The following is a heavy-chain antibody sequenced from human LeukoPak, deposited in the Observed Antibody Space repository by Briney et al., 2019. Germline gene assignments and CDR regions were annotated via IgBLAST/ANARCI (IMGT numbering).Heavy chain of an antibody. CDR3: ARDTDYMYYYYMDV. Sequence: PGRSLRLSCAASGFTFSSYGMHWVRQAPGKGLEWVAVISYDGSNKYYADSVKGRFTISRDNSKNTLYLQMNSLRPEDTAVYYCARDTDYMYYYYMDVWGKGTTVTVSS. J-gene: IGHJ6*03. D-gene: IGHD4-11*01. V-gene: IGHV3-30*03. CDR1: GFTFSSYG. CDR2: ISYDGSNK.